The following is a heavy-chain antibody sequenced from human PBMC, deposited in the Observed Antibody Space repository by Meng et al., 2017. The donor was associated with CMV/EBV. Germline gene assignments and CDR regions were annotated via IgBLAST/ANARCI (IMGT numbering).Heavy chain of an antibody. Sequence: SVKVSCKASGFTFTSSVVQWVRQARGRRLEWIGWIVVGSGNTNYAQKFQERVTITRDMSTSTAYMELSSLRSEDTAVYYCAAEYYDSSGYYYGYYYYYGMDVWGQGTTVTVSS. CDR2: IVVGSGNT. CDR1: GFTFTSSV. J-gene: IGHJ6*02. D-gene: IGHD3-22*01. CDR3: AAEYYDSSGYYYGYYYYYGMDV. V-gene: IGHV1-58*01.